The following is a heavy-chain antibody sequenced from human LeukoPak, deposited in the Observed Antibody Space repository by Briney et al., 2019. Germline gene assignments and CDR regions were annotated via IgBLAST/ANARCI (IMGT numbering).Heavy chain of an antibody. V-gene: IGHV3-11*04. Sequence: GGSLRLSCAASGFTFSDYYMSWLRQAPGKGLEWVSYISSSGSTIYYADSVKGRFTISRDNAKNSLYLQMNSLRAEDTAVYYCVRVNTYYYDSSPSWGQGTLVIVSS. J-gene: IGHJ4*02. D-gene: IGHD3-22*01. CDR2: ISSSGSTI. CDR3: VRVNTYYYDSSPS. CDR1: GFTFSDYY.